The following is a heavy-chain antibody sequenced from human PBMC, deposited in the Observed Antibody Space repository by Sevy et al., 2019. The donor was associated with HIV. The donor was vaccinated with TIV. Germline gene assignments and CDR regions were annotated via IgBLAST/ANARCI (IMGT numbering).Heavy chain of an antibody. Sequence: GGSLRLSCAASGFTVSSNYMSWVRQAPGKGLEWVSVIYSGGSTYYADSVKGDFTISRDNFKNTMYLQMNSLRTEDTDVYYCASALGYCSGGSCRKRLHFDYWGQGTLVTVSS. V-gene: IGHV3-53*01. J-gene: IGHJ4*02. CDR2: IYSGGST. D-gene: IGHD2-15*01. CDR3: ASALGYCSGGSCRKRLHFDY. CDR1: GFTVSSNY.